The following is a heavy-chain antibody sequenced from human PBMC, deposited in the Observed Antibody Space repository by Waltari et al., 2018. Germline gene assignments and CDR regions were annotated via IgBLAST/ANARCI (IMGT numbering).Heavy chain of an antibody. CDR1: GWSFSGYY. Sequence: QVQIQQWGAGRLKPSENLSITCAVYGWSFSGYYGSWIRQPPGKGLEGIGEMHPSGSTYYNPSLQRRVTILVDTSKNQLSLKLSSVTAADTAVYYCARGTDHAKTGYWGQGTLVTVSS. V-gene: IGHV4-34*01. CDR2: MHPSGST. CDR3: ARGTDHAKTGY. J-gene: IGHJ4*02.